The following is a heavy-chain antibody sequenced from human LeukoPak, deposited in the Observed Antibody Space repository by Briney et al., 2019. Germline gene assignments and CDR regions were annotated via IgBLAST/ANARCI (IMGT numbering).Heavy chain of an antibody. V-gene: IGHV3-9*01. CDR2: ISWNSGSI. J-gene: IGHJ4*02. Sequence: GGSLRLSCAASGFTFDDYAMHWVRQAPGKGLEWVSGISWNSGSIGYADSVEGRFTISRDNAKNSLYLQMNSLRAEDTALYYRAKGSGSYYAFDYWGQGTLVTVSS. CDR1: GFTFDDYA. D-gene: IGHD1-26*01. CDR3: AKGSGSYYAFDY.